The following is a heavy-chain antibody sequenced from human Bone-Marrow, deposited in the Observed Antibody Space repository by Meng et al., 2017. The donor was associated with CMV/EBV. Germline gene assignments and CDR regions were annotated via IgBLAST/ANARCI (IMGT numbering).Heavy chain of an antibody. Sequence: SETLSLTCSVSGGYISSYYWSWIRQPPGKGLEWIGYIHYSWTTKYNPSRKSRVTMSVDTSKNQFSLSLRSVTAADTAVYYCVRGLPSTVRGGVDYWGPGTLVTVSS. J-gene: IGHJ4*02. D-gene: IGHD2/OR15-2a*01. V-gene: IGHV4-59*01. CDR2: IHYSWTT. CDR1: GGYISSYY. CDR3: VRGLPSTVRGGVDY.